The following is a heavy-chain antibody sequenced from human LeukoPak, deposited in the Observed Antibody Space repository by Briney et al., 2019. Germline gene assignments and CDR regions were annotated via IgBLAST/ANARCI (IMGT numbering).Heavy chain of an antibody. CDR3: AKPIVVVPAALVSYYFDY. Sequence: GGSLRLSCAASGFTFSSYAMSWVRQASGKGLEWVSAISGSGGSTYYADSVKGRFTISRDNSKNTLYLQMNSLRAEDTAVYYCAKPIVVVPAALVSYYFDYWGQGTLVTVSS. CDR1: GFTFSSYA. J-gene: IGHJ4*02. V-gene: IGHV3-23*01. D-gene: IGHD2-2*01. CDR2: ISGSGGST.